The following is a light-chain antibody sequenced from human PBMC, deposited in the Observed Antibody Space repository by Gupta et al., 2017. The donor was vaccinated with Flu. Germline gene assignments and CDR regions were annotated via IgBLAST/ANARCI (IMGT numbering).Light chain of an antibody. V-gene: IGLV2-14*03. CDR1: SSDCGTYKK. CDR2: DAS. CDR3: NSYKNVRARYV. J-gene: IGLJ1*01. Sequence: INIYITGTSSDCGTYKKVAWYREHPGTGNKRMSEDASNRPAGGSNRLSGSKSGNTASPTTYGLQAEDEADYYCNSYKNVRARYVFGTGTKVT.